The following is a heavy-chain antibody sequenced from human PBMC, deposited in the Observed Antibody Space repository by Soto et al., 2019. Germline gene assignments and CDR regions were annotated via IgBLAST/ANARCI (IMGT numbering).Heavy chain of an antibody. CDR2: IYYSGGT. CDR3: ARDGPYSYGTPEAGNGVDS. V-gene: IGHV4-61*01. D-gene: IGHD5-18*01. J-gene: IGHJ4*02. Sequence: QVQLQESGPGLVKPSETLSLTCTVSGGSVRSGSYYWSWIRQPPGKGLEWIGYIYYSGGTNYNPSLKSRVTISVDTSKNQFSLRMTSVTAADTAVYYCARDGPYSYGTPEAGNGVDSWGQGTLVTVSS. CDR1: GGSVRSGSYY.